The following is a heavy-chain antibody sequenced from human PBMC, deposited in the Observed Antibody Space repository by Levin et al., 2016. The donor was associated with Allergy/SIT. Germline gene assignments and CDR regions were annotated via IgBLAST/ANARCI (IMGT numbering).Heavy chain of an antibody. D-gene: IGHD3-10*01. CDR2: IKANSGGT. CDR3: ARVSVVRGNDAFDI. J-gene: IGHJ3*02. V-gene: IGHV1-2*02. Sequence: WVRQAPGQGLEWMGWIKANSGGTNYAQKFQDRVTMTRDTSISTAYMELSRLRSDDTAVYYCARVSVVRGNDAFDIWGQGTMVTVSS.